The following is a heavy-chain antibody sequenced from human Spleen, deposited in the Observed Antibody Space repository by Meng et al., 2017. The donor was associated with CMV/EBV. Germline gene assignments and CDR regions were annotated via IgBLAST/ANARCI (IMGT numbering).Heavy chain of an antibody. CDR3: TRELRRLYYYYGMDV. Sequence: GESLKISCTASGFTFGDYAMSWVRQAPGKGLEWVGFIRSKAYGGTTEYAASVKGRFTISRDDSKSIAYLQMNSLKTEDTAVYYCTRELRRLYYYYGMDVGGQGTTVTVSS. V-gene: IGHV3-49*04. D-gene: IGHD1-1*01. CDR1: GFTFGDYA. J-gene: IGHJ6*02. CDR2: IRSKAYGGTT.